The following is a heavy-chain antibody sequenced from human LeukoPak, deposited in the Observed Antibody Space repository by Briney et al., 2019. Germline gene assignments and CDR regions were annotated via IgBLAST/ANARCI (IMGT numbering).Heavy chain of an antibody. CDR1: GGSISSGGYY. CDR2: IYTSGST. V-gene: IGHV4-61*08. D-gene: IGHD4-17*01. J-gene: IGHJ4*02. CDR3: ARLATTVSYFDY. Sequence: PSETLSLTCTVSGGSISSGGYYWSWIRQHPGKGLEWIGYIYTSGSTNYNPSLKSRVTISVDTSKNQFSLKLSSVTAADTAVYYCARLATTVSYFDYWGQGTLVTVSS.